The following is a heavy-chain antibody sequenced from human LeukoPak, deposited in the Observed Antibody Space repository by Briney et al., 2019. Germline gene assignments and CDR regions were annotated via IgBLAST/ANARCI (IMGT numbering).Heavy chain of an antibody. Sequence: GGSLRLSCAASGFTFSYYTMYWVRQAPGKGLEWVSIIGISGGGIHYADSVKGRFTISRDNSKNTLYLQMNSLRAEDTAVYYCAKDSPDYGEDYWGQGTLVTVSS. CDR2: IGISGGGI. V-gene: IGHV3-23*01. D-gene: IGHD4-17*01. CDR1: GFTFSYYT. J-gene: IGHJ4*02. CDR3: AKDSPDYGEDY.